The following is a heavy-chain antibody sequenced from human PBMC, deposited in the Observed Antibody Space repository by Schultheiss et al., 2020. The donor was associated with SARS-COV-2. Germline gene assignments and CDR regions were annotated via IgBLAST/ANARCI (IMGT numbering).Heavy chain of an antibody. D-gene: IGHD2-15*01. V-gene: IGHV4-61*01. J-gene: IGHJ4*02. CDR1: GGSVNSGSSY. Sequence: SETLSLTCTVSGGSVNSGSSYWSWIRQPPGKGLEWIGSIYHSGSTNYNPSLKSRVTISVDTSKNQFSLRLSSVTAADTAVYYCARDRSGGYHVFDYWGQGMLVTVSS. CDR2: IYHSGST. CDR3: ARDRSGGYHVFDY.